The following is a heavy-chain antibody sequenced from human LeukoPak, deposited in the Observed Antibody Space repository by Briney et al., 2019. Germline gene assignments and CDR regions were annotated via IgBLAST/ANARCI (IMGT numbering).Heavy chain of an antibody. J-gene: IGHJ4*02. Sequence: SGGSLRLSCAASGFTFSTYVMSWVRQAPGKGLEWVSAISGSGGSTYYADSVKGRFTISRDNSKNTLYLQMNSLRAEDTAVYYCANTGEAADPFDYWGQGTLVAVSS. D-gene: IGHD3-10*01. CDR3: ANTGEAADPFDY. CDR2: ISGSGGST. V-gene: IGHV3-23*01. CDR1: GFTFSTYV.